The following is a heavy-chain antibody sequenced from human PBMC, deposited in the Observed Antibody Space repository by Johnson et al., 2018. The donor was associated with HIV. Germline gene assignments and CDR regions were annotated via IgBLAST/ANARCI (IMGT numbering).Heavy chain of an antibody. J-gene: IGHJ3*01. Sequence: VQLVESGGGLVQPGGSLRLSCAASGFTVSSNYMSWVRQAPGKGLEWVSVIYSGGSTNYADSVKGRFTISRDNSKNTLYLQMNSLRADDTAVYYCARDYNGAFDVWGQGTLVTVSS. D-gene: IGHD5-24*01. CDR2: IYSGGST. V-gene: IGHV3-66*01. CDR3: ARDYNGAFDV. CDR1: GFTVSSNY.